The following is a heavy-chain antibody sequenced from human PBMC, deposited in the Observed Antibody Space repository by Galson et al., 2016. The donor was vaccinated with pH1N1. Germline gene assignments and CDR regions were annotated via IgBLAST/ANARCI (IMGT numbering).Heavy chain of an antibody. Sequence: QVQLQESGPGLVRPSQTLSLTCAVSGDSITTAASSWSWVRQPPGKGLEWIGYMYHTGSTYYNSSVKSRVTISVDWSKNQFSLNLYSVTAADTAVYYCARGHCTIASVCNWFVSWGQGILVTVSS. V-gene: IGHV4-30-2*01. D-gene: IGHD2-8*01. CDR1: GDSITTAASS. CDR3: ARGHCTIASVCNWFVS. CDR2: MYHTGST. J-gene: IGHJ5*01.